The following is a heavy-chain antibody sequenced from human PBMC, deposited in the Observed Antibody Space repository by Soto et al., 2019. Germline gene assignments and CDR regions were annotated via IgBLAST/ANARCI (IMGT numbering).Heavy chain of an antibody. Sequence: ASVKVSCKASGYTFTSYDINWVRQATGQGLEWMGWMNPNSGNTGYAQKFQGRVTMTRNTSISTAYMELSSLRSEDTAVYYCARVRDEQQLVLLYYYYGMDVWGQGTTVTVSS. J-gene: IGHJ6*02. V-gene: IGHV1-8*01. CDR1: GYTFTSYD. CDR2: MNPNSGNT. D-gene: IGHD6-13*01. CDR3: ARVRDEQQLVLLYYYYGMDV.